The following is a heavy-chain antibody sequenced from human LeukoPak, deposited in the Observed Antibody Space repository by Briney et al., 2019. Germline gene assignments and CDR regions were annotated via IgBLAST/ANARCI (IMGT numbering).Heavy chain of an antibody. CDR3: AKEQRWLQAELDY. J-gene: IGHJ4*02. CDR1: GFTFSSYG. Sequence: GGSLRLSCAASGFTFSSYGMHWVRQAPGKGLEWVAVIWYDGSNTYYADSVKGRLTISRDNSKNTLYLQMNSLRAEDTAVYYCAKEQRWLQAELDYWGQGTLVTVSS. V-gene: IGHV3-33*06. D-gene: IGHD5-24*01. CDR2: IWYDGSNT.